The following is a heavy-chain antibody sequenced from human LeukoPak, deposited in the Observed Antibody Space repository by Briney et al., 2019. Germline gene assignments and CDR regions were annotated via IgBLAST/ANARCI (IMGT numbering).Heavy chain of an antibody. CDR3: ATGHDSSPGPDY. D-gene: IGHD3-22*01. Sequence: ASVKVSCKVSGYTLTELSMHWVRQAPGKGLEWMGGFDPEDGEAIYAQKFQGRVTMTEDTSTDTAYMELSSLRSEDTAVYYCATGHDSSPGPDYWGQGTLVTVSS. V-gene: IGHV1-24*01. J-gene: IGHJ4*02. CDR1: GYTLTELS. CDR2: FDPEDGEA.